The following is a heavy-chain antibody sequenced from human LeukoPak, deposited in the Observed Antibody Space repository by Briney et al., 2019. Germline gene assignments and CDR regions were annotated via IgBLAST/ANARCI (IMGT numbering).Heavy chain of an antibody. J-gene: IGHJ4*02. D-gene: IGHD6-13*01. CDR1: GGSFSGYY. Sequence: SETLSLTCAVYGGSFSGYYWSWIRQPPGKGLEWIGEINHSGSTNYNPSLKSRVTISVDRSKNQFSLKLSSGTAADTAVYYCARDGGYSSSWYFFDYWGQGTLVTVSS. V-gene: IGHV4-34*01. CDR3: ARDGGYSSSWYFFDY. CDR2: INHSGST.